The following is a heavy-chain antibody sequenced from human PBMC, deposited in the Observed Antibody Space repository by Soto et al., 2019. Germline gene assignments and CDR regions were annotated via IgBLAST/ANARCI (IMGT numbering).Heavy chain of an antibody. CDR2: INQSGNS. CDR1: GGSFSEYY. CDR3: ARVRGRAESAPSGMDL. J-gene: IGHJ6*02. Sequence: PSETLSLTCALYGGSFSEYYWNWIRQTPGKGLEWIGEINQSGNSNYKPSLRNRVTMSVDPSKKQVSLKLTSVTAADTAIYYCARVRGRAESAPSGMDLWGQGTTVTVS. V-gene: IGHV4-34*01. D-gene: IGHD5-12*01.